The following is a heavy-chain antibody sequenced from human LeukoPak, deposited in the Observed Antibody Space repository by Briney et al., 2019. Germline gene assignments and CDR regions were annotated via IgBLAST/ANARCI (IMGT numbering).Heavy chain of an antibody. V-gene: IGHV3-21*01. CDR3: ARGLTYYDFWSGYYTIDY. CDR1: GFTFSSYS. J-gene: IGHJ4*02. Sequence: GGSLRLSCAASGFTFSSYSMNWVRQAPRKGLEWVSSISSSSSYIYYADSVKGRFTISRDNAKNSLYLQMNSLRAEDTAVYYCARGLTYYDFWSGYYTIDYWGQGTLVTVSS. CDR2: ISSSSSYI. D-gene: IGHD3-3*01.